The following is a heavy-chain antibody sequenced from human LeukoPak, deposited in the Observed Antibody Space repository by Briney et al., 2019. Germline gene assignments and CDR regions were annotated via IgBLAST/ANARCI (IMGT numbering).Heavy chain of an antibody. V-gene: IGHV1-18*01. CDR2: ISGYNDNI. J-gene: IGHJ4*02. D-gene: IGHD3-22*01. CDR1: GYTFTSYG. CDR3: ARAYGYYFDISGYFDGY. Sequence: ASVKVSCKTSGYTFTSYGISWVRQAPGQGLEWMGWISGYNDNIKYAQNLQDRVTMTTDTSTSTAYVELRSLRSDDTAVYYCARAYGYYFDISGYFDGYWGQGTLVTVSS.